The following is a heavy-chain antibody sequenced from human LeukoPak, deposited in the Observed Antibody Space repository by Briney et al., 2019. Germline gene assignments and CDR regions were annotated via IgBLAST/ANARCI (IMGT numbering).Heavy chain of an antibody. CDR2: INAGNGNT. CDR1: GYTFTMYA. V-gene: IGHV1-3*01. D-gene: IGHD3-9*01. CDR3: ARKYYDILTGYTHLDY. Sequence: ASVTVSYKASGYTFTMYAMHWVGQAPGKRGEGMGWINAGNGNTKYSQKFRGRVTITRDTSATTAYIELSSLRSEDTAVYYCARKYYDILTGYTHLDYWGQGTLVTASS. J-gene: IGHJ4*02.